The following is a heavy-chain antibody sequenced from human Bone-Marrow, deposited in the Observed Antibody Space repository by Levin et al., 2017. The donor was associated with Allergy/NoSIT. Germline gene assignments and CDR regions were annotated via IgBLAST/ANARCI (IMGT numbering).Heavy chain of an antibody. CDR3: VTLKQWKTLIDP. D-gene: IGHD6-19*01. CDR1: GFDFSSYY. J-gene: IGHJ5*02. CDR2: IKQDGSEK. Sequence: GGSLRLSCVASGFDFSSYYMTWVRQAPGKGLEWVANIKQDGSEKNYVDSVKGRFTISRDNAKNSLSLQMNSLRAEDTAMYYCVTLKQWKTLIDPWGQGTQVTVSS. V-gene: IGHV3-7*02.